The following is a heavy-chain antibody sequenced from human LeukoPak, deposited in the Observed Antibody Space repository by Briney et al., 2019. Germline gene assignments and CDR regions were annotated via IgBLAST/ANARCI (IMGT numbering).Heavy chain of an antibody. D-gene: IGHD3-22*01. CDR3: ARESRDSSGLLY. CDR1: GDSINSGNW. V-gene: IGHV4-4*02. J-gene: IGHJ4*02. CDR2: IYHTGTT. Sequence: SETLSLTCKVSGDSINSGNWWSWVRQPPGKGLEWIGEIYHTGTTNYNPSLKSRVTMSVDTSKNQFSLKLSSVTAADTAVYYCARESRDSSGLLYWGQGTLVTVSS.